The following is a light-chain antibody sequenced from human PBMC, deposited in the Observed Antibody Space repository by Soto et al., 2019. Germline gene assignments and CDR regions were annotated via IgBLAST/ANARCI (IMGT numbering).Light chain of an antibody. CDR3: QQYNYFWA. CDR1: QSISSW. V-gene: IGKV1-5*01. Sequence: DIQMTQSPSTLSAPVGDRVTITCRASQSISSWLAWYQQKPGKAPKLLIYDASNLESGVPSRFSGGGSGTEFSLTISSLQPDDFGTYYCQQYNYFWAFGQGTKVDNK. CDR2: DAS. J-gene: IGKJ1*01.